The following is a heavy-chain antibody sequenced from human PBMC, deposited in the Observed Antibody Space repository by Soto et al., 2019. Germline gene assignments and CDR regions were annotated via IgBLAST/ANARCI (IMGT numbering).Heavy chain of an antibody. J-gene: IGHJ4*02. V-gene: IGHV4-31*03. CDR1: GGSISSGGYY. CDR3: ARSYGSGSYPLYYFDY. Sequence: SETLSLTCTVSGGSISSGGYYWSWIRQHPGKGLEWIGYIYYSGSTYYNPSLKSRVTISVDTSKNQFSLKLSSVTAADTAVYYCARSYGSGSYPLYYFDYWGQGTLVTVSS. CDR2: IYYSGST. D-gene: IGHD3-10*01.